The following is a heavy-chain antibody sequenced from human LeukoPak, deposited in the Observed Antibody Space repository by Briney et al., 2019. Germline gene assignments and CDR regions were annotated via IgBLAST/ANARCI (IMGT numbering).Heavy chain of an antibody. CDR3: AANYGGHSFDY. D-gene: IGHD4-23*01. CDR1: GFTFSNYD. Sequence: GGSLRLSCAASGFTFSNYDMHWVRQSPGKGLEWVAFIRYDGSARTYADSVKGRFTIFRDNSHNIFYLQMNSLRAEVTAVYYCAANYGGHSFDYWGQGTLVTAS. V-gene: IGHV3-30*02. CDR2: IRYDGSAR. J-gene: IGHJ4*02.